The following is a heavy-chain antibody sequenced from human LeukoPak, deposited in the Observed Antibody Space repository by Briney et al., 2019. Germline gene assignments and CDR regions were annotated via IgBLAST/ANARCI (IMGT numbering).Heavy chain of an antibody. CDR1: GGSISSSRFY. Sequence: SETLSLTCIVSGGSISSSRFYWGWIRQPPGKGLEWIGTIYHSGSTYYNPSLKSRVTISADTSKNQFSLNLSSVTAADTGVYYCARHVSSDLRIVVVTSDWYFDRWGRGTLVTVSS. CDR2: IYHSGST. D-gene: IGHD2-21*02. CDR3: ARHVSSDLRIVVVTSDWYFDR. V-gene: IGHV4-39*01. J-gene: IGHJ2*01.